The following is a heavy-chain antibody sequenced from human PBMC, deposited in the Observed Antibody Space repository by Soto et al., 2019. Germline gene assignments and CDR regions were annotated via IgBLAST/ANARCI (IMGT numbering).Heavy chain of an antibody. V-gene: IGHV1-69*13. Sequence: ASVKASCKASGGTFSSYAISWVRQAPGQGLEWMGGIIPIFGTANYAQKFQGRVTITADESTSTAYMELSSLRSEDTAVYYCADSGSYYGYYYYGMDVWGQGTTVTVSS. J-gene: IGHJ6*02. CDR2: IIPIFGTA. D-gene: IGHD1-26*01. CDR1: GGTFSSYA. CDR3: ADSGSYYGYYYYGMDV.